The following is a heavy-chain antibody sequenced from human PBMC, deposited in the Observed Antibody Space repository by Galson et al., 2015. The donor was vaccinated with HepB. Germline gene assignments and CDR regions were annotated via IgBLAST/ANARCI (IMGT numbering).Heavy chain of an antibody. CDR3: ARDPFGVRGAEGGMDV. CDR2: IYYSGST. D-gene: IGHD3-10*01. Sequence: TLSLTCTVSGGSISSGGYYWSWIRQHPGKGLEWIGYIYYSGSTYYNPSLKSRVTISVDTSKNQFSLKLSSVTAADTAVYYCARDPFGVRGAEGGMDVWGQGTTVTVSS. J-gene: IGHJ6*02. V-gene: IGHV4-31*03. CDR1: GGSISSGGYY.